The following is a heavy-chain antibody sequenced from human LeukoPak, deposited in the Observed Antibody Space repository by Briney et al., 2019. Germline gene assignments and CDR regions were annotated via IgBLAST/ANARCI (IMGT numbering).Heavy chain of an antibody. CDR3: AGPTVVTLNYYYYGMDV. Sequence: GASVKVSCKASGYTFTSYGISWVRRAPGQGLEWMGWISAYNGNTNYAQKLQGRVTMTTDTSTSTAYMELRSLRSDDTAVYYCAGPTVVTLNYYYYGMDVWGQGTTVTVSS. CDR1: GYTFTSYG. CDR2: ISAYNGNT. V-gene: IGHV1-18*01. D-gene: IGHD4-23*01. J-gene: IGHJ6*02.